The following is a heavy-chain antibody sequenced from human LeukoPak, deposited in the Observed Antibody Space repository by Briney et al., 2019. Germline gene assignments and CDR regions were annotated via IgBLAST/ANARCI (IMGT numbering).Heavy chain of an antibody. CDR1: GFTFSSYA. J-gene: IGHJ6*03. Sequence: PGGSLRLSCAASGFTFSSYAMSWVRQAPGKGLEWVSAISGSGGSTYYADSVKGRFTISRDNSKNTLYLQMNSLRAEDTAVYYCAKASSGSSWYSEYYYYYMDVWGKGTTVTVSS. V-gene: IGHV3-23*01. CDR2: ISGSGGST. D-gene: IGHD6-13*01. CDR3: AKASSGSSWYSEYYYYYMDV.